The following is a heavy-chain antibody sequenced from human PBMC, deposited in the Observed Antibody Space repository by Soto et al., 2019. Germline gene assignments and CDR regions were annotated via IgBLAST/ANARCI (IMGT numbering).Heavy chain of an antibody. J-gene: IGHJ3*02. D-gene: IGHD6-25*01. CDR2: ITGGGGST. CDR1: GFTFGNYA. Sequence: GGSLRLSCGASGFTFGNYAMSWGRQAPGKGLEWVSGITGGGGSTNYADPVKGRFTISRDNSWNTLYLQLNSLRAEDTAVYYCAKLLAAAASWDAFDIWGRGTMVTVSS. V-gene: IGHV3-23*01. CDR3: AKLLAAAASWDAFDI.